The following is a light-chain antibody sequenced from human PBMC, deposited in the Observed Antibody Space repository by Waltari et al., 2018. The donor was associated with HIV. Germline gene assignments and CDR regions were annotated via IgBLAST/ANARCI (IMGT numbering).Light chain of an antibody. Sequence: QSVLTQPPSASGTPGQRVTISCSGSSSSIGNYTINWYQQLPGTATKVLIYSNNQRPTGAPDRFSGSNSGTSASLAISGRQSEDEAEYYCSTWDASLNGWVFGGGTKLTVL. J-gene: IGLJ3*02. CDR2: SNN. CDR1: SSSIGNYT. CDR3: STWDASLNGWV. V-gene: IGLV1-44*01.